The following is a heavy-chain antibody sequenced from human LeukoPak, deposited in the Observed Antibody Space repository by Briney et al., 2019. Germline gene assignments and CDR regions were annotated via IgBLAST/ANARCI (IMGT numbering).Heavy chain of an antibody. CDR3: ARVEYYSNYKGSYYFDY. CDR2: ISAYNSNT. J-gene: IGHJ4*02. CDR1: GYTFTSYG. Sequence: ASVKVSCKASGYTFTSYGISWVRQAPGQGLEWMGWISAYNSNTNYAQKLQGRVTMTTDTSTSTAYMELRSLRSDDTAVYYCARVEYYSNYKGSYYFDYWGQGTLVTVSS. D-gene: IGHD4-11*01. V-gene: IGHV1-18*01.